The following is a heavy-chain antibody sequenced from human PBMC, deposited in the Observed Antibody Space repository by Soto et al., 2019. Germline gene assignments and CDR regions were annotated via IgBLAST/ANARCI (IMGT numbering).Heavy chain of an antibody. CDR3: ARYKSNYYYGMDV. CDR2: IYYSGIT. V-gene: IGHV4-59*01. CDR1: GGSISSYY. D-gene: IGHD1-20*01. J-gene: IGHJ6*02. Sequence: PSETLSLTCTVSGGSISSYYWSWIGQPPGKGLEWIGYIYYSGITNYNPSLKSRVTISVDTSKNQFSLKLSSVTAADTAVYYCARYKSNYYYGMDVWGQGTTVTVSS.